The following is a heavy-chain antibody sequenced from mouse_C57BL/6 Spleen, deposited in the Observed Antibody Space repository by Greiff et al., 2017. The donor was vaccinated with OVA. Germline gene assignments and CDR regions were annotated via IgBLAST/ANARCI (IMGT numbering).Heavy chain of an antibody. Sequence: QVHVKQSGAELVRPGASVTLSCKASGYTFTDYEMHWVKQTPVHGLEWIGAIDPETGGTAYNQKFKGKAILTADKSSSTAYMALRSLTSEDSAVYYCTRLDDEGDYAMDYWGQGTSVTVSS. D-gene: IGHD2-12*01. J-gene: IGHJ4*01. V-gene: IGHV1-15*01. CDR3: TRLDDEGDYAMDY. CDR1: GYTFTDYE. CDR2: IDPETGGT.